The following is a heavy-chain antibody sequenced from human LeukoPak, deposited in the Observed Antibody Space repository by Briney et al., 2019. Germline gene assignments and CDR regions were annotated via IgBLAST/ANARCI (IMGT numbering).Heavy chain of an antibody. J-gene: IGHJ6*03. V-gene: IGHV4-4*02. CDR2: IYHSGST. D-gene: IGHD2-2*01. Sequence: PSGTLSLTCAVSGGSISSSNWWSWVRQPPGKGLEWIGEIYHSGSTNYNPSLKSRVTISVDTSKNQFSLKLSSVTAADTAVYYCARDTVVPAAKNYYYYYMDVWGKGTTVTVSS. CDR1: GGSISSSNW. CDR3: ARDTVVPAAKNYYYYYMDV.